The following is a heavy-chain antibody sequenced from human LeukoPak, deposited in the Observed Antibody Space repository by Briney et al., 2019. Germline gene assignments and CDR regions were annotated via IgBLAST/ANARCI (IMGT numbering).Heavy chain of an antibody. V-gene: IGHV3-21*01. Sequence: AGGSLRLSCAAPGFTFSSYSMNWVRQAPGKGLEWVSSISSSSSYIYYADSVKGRFTISRDNAKNSLYLQMNSLRAEDTAVYYCARARTMTTAYGGWGQGTLVTVSS. CDR1: GFTFSSYS. J-gene: IGHJ4*02. D-gene: IGHD4-17*01. CDR2: ISSSSSYI. CDR3: ARARTMTTAYGG.